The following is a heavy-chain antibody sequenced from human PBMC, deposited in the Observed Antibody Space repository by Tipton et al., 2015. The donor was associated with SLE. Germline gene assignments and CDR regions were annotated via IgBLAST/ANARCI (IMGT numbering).Heavy chain of an antibody. CDR3: NTDRLDF. V-gene: IGHV3-15*01. CDR2: IKSQTDGGTA. D-gene: IGHD3-16*02. Sequence: SLRLSCAASRFTFSTYGMRWVRQAPGQGLEWIGRIKSQTDGGTADYAAPVKGRLTISRDDSKSMLYLEMNNLKTEDTAIYYCNTDRLDFWGKGTTVTVSS. J-gene: IGHJ6*04. CDR1: RFTFSTYG.